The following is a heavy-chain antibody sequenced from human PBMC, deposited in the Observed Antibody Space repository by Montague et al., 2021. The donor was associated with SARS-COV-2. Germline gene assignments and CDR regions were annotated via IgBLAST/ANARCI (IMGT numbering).Heavy chain of an antibody. CDR1: GGSFSGFY. CDR3: ARLGDGVVPSPILGVGPYYSYYYMDV. Sequence: SETLSLTCAVSGGSFSGFYWSWVRQSPGEGLEWIGEINRSGSINYNPSLKSRVTILVDASKNQFSLKLTSVAAADTAVYYCARLGDGVVPSPILGVGPYYSYYYMDVWGKGTTVTVSS. J-gene: IGHJ6*03. V-gene: IGHV4-34*01. D-gene: IGHD3-10*01. CDR2: INRSGSI.